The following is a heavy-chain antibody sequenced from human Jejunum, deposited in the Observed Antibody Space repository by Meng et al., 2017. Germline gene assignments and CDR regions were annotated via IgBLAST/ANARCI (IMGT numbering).Heavy chain of an antibody. CDR2: LFPRNSDT. Sequence: KVSCKGSGYSFTNYWIGWVRQMPVKGLEWMGVLFPRNSDTSYSPSFQGQVTISADKSIPTAYLQWSSLKVSDTAMYYCARHPRNYHDGSGYYGDDTFDIWGQGTMVTVSS. CDR3: ARHPRNYHDGSGYYGDDTFDI. J-gene: IGHJ3*02. V-gene: IGHV5-51*01. D-gene: IGHD3-22*01. CDR1: GYSFTNYW.